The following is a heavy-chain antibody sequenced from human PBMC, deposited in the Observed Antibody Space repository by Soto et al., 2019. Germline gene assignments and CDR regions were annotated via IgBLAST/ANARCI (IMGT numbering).Heavy chain of an antibody. CDR1: GYTFTNFG. CDR2: ISAYNGTP. CDR3: ARGGAPSDY. D-gene: IGHD3-16*01. Sequence: QVQLLQSGAEVKKPGASVKVSCKASGYTFTNFGISWVRQALGQGLEWMGWISAYNGTPNYTQNFKGRVTMTTDTSTHTAYIELRSVRSDDTAEYYCARGGAPSDYWGQGTLVTVSS. J-gene: IGHJ4*02. V-gene: IGHV1-18*01.